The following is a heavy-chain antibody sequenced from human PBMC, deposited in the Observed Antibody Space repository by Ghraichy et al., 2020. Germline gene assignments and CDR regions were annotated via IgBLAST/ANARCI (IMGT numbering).Heavy chain of an antibody. CDR3: AHLYSGSYYDPPGYFDY. CDR1: GFSLSTSGVG. CDR2: IYWNDDK. V-gene: IGHV2-5*01. Sequence: SGPTLVKPTQTLTLTCTFSGFSLSTSGVGVGWIRQPPGKALEWLALIYWNDDKRYSPSLKSRLTITKDTSKNQVVLTMTNMDPVDTATYYCAHLYSGSYYDPPGYFDYWGQGTLVTVSS. D-gene: IGHD1-26*01. J-gene: IGHJ4*02.